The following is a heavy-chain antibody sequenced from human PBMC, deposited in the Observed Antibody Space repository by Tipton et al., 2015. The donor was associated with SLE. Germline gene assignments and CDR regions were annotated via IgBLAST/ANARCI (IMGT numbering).Heavy chain of an antibody. CDR2: ISSSGSTI. CDR3: ARIGGAGDLYYYYMDV. Sequence: SLRLSCAASGFTFSDYYMSWIRQAPGKGLEWVSYISSSGSTIYYADSVKGRFTISRDNAKNSLYLQMNSLRAEDTAVYYCARIGGAGDLYYYYMDVWGKGTTVTVSS. V-gene: IGHV3-11*01. CDR1: GFTFSDYY. D-gene: IGHD7-27*01. J-gene: IGHJ6*03.